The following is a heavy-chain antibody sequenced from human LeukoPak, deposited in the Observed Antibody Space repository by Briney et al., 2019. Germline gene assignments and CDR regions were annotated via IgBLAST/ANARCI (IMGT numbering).Heavy chain of an antibody. J-gene: IGHJ4*02. CDR1: GFSISGYW. CDR2: INSDGSST. Sequence: GGSLRLSCAASGFSISGYWMHWVRQAPGKGLVWVSRINSDGSSTDYADSVKGRFTVSRDNAKNALYLQMNTLRADDTAVYYCARNVLGYGDWDYWGQGTLVTVSS. D-gene: IGHD4-17*01. V-gene: IGHV3-74*01. CDR3: ARNVLGYGDWDY.